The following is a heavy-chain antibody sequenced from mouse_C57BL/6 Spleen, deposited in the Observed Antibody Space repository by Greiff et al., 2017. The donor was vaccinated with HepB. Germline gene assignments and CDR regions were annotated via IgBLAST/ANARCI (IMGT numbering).Heavy chain of an antibody. CDR3: APPHYDYAWFAY. J-gene: IGHJ3*01. Sequence: EVQLQRSGPELVKPGASVKMSCKASGYTFTSYVMHWVKQKPGQGLEWIGYIYPYNDGTKYNEKFKGKATLTSDKSSSTAYMELSSLTSEDSAVYYCAPPHYDYAWFAYWGQGTLVTVSA. V-gene: IGHV1-14*01. D-gene: IGHD2-4*01. CDR1: GYTFTSYV. CDR2: IYPYNDGT.